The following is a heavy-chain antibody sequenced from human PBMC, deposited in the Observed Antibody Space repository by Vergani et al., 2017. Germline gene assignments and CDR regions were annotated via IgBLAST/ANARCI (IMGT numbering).Heavy chain of an antibody. CDR2: IRSDESRR. V-gene: IGHV3-30*02. J-gene: IGHJ4*02. D-gene: IGHD2-15*01. CDR3: AKEGGGYCSGGTCYPEY. CDR1: RFTFSSYA. Sequence: VQLLESGGGLVQSGGSLRLSCVASRFTFSSYAMSWVRQAPGKGLEWVASIRSDESRRYYGDSMEGPFTISRDNSKNTLYLQMKSLRPEDTAVYYCAKEGGGYCSGGTCYPEYWGQGTLVIVSS.